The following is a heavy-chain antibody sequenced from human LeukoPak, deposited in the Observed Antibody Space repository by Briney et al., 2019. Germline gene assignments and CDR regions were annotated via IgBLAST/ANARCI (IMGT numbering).Heavy chain of an antibody. V-gene: IGHV4-59*08. J-gene: IGHJ5*02. D-gene: IGHD2-8*02. CDR1: GGSISSYH. CDR3: ARQARYCSGGTCFDP. CDR2: IYSSGST. Sequence: SETLSLTCTVSGGSISSYHWSWIRQTPGKGLEWIGHIYSSGSTNYIPSLKSRVTISVDTSKNQFSLKLSSVTAADTAVYFCARQARYCSGGTCFDPWGQGTLVTVSS.